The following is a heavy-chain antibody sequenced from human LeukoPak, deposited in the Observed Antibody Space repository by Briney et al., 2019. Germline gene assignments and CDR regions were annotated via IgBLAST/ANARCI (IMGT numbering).Heavy chain of an antibody. V-gene: IGHV3-66*01. J-gene: IGHJ4*02. Sequence: GGSLRLSCAASGFTVSSNYMSWVRQAPGKGLEWVSVIYSGGTTYYADSVKGRFTISRDNSKNTLYLQMNSLRAEDTAVYFCARGGAAGSFDYWGQGSLAAVSS. D-gene: IGHD6-13*01. CDR2: IYSGGTT. CDR1: GFTVSSNY. CDR3: ARGGAAGSFDY.